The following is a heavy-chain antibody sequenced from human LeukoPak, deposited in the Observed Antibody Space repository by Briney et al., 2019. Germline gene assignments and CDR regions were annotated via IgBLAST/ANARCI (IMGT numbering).Heavy chain of an antibody. CDR2: IYYSGST. Sequence: PSETLSLTCTVSGGSISSGGYYWSWIRQHPGKGREWIGYIYYSGSTYYNPSLKSRVTISVDTSKNQFSLKLSSVTAADTAVYYCARTPHDILTGYYYFDYWGQGTLVTVSS. CDR1: GGSISSGGYY. V-gene: IGHV4-31*03. D-gene: IGHD3-9*01. CDR3: ARTPHDILTGYYYFDY. J-gene: IGHJ4*02.